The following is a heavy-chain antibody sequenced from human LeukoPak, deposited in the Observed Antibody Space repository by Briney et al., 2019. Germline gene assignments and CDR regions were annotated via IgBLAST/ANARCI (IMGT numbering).Heavy chain of an antibody. V-gene: IGHV4-59*01. CDR2: IYNSGNT. Sequence: CLWIRQSPGKGLEWIGYIYNSGNTNYNPSLKSQVTISVDTSKNQFSLKVNSVTAADTAVYYCARVGDSCFDYWGQGTLVTVSS. J-gene: IGHJ4*02. CDR3: ARVGDSCFDY. D-gene: IGHD3-10*01.